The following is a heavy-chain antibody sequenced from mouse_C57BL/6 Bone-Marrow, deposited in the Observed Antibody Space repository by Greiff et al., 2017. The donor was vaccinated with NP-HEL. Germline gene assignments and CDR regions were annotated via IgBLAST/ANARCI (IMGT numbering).Heavy chain of an antibody. D-gene: IGHD1-1*01. Sequence: DVQLQESGPGLVKPSQSLSLTCSVTGYSITSGYYWNWIRQFPGNKLEWMGYISYDGSNNYNPSLKNRISITRDTSKNQFFLKLNSVTTEDTATYYCARATTVWYFDVWGTGTTVTVSS. CDR3: ARATTVWYFDV. J-gene: IGHJ1*03. V-gene: IGHV3-6*01. CDR2: ISYDGSN. CDR1: GYSITSGYY.